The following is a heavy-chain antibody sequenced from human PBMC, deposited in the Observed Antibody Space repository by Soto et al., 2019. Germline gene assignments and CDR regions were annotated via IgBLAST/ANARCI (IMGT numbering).Heavy chain of an antibody. CDR1: GGSVSSGGFS. CDR3: ARCGLDPLPFAS. V-gene: IGHV4-30-2*01. CDR2: TSHSGNT. Sequence: PSETLSLTCVVSGGSVSSGGFSWNWFRQPPGKVLEWIGYTSHSGNTYYNPSLKSRVSISMDRSKNQFSLSLSSLTAADTAVYFFARCGLDPLPFASCGQGTLVTVSS. J-gene: IGHJ1*01. D-gene: IGHD1-26*01.